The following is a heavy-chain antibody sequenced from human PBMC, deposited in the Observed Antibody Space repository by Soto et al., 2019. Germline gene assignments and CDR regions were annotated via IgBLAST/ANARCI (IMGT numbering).Heavy chain of an antibody. V-gene: IGHV1-2*02. CDR1: GYTFTGYY. CDR2: INPNNGGT. CDR3: ARDLPIVGTTTWDY. Sequence: ASVKVSCKGSGYTFTGYYIHWVRQAPGQGLEWMGWINPNNGGTNYVQKFQGRVTMTRDTSISTAYMELRRLTSDDTAVYYCARDLPIVGTTTWDYWGQGTLVTVSS. D-gene: IGHD1-26*01. J-gene: IGHJ4*02.